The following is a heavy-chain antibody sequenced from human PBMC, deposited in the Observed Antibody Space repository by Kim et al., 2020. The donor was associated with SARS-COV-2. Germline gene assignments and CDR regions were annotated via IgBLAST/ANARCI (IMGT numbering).Heavy chain of an antibody. V-gene: IGHV5-10-1*01. D-gene: IGHD6-6*01. J-gene: IGHJ3*02. Sequence: GASLKISCKGSGYSFTSYWIIWVRQMPGKGLEWMGRIDPSDSYTNYSPSFQGHVTISGDESISTADLQWSSLKASDTAMYYCARRSSSSGAFDIWGQGTMVTVSS. CDR2: IDPSDSYT. CDR3: ARRSSSSGAFDI. CDR1: GYSFTSYW.